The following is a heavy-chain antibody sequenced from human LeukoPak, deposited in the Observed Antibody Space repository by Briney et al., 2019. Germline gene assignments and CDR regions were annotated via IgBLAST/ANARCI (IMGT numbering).Heavy chain of an antibody. D-gene: IGHD5-12*01. CDR3: ARRGGTVVGDTGYHYWYFDN. V-gene: IGHV4-59*08. CDR2: ISDRGST. Sequence: SETLSLTCTVSGGSISSYYWSWVRQFPGKGLEWVGYISDRGSTNYSPSLESRVTISVDTSKNKFFLLLSSVTAADTAVYYCARRGGTVVGDTGYHYWYFDNWGQGTLVTVSS. J-gene: IGHJ4*02. CDR1: GGSISSYY.